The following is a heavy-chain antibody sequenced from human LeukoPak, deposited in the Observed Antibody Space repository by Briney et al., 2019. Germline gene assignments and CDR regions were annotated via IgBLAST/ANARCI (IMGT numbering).Heavy chain of an antibody. J-gene: IGHJ4*02. CDR2: INPNSGES. CDR3: ARGVLFSNFDS. CDR1: GYTFTGYY. Sequence: GASVKVSCKASGYTFTGYYMHWLRQAPGQGLEWMGWINPNSGESNYTQKFPSRVTTTRDTSISTAYRELSRLRSDDTAVYYCARGVLFSNFDSWGQGTLVTVSS. D-gene: IGHD3-16*01. V-gene: IGHV1-2*02.